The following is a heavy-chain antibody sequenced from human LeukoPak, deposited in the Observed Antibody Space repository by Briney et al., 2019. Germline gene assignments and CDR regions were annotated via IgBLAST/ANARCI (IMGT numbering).Heavy chain of an antibody. D-gene: IGHD1-26*01. V-gene: IGHV3-30*02. Sequence: GGSLRLSCAASGFTFSSYGMHWVRQAPGKGLEWVAFIRYDGSNKYYADSVKGRFTVSRENAKNSLYLQMNSLRAGDTAVYYCVRVDGLSGNYYFDSWGQGTLVTVSS. J-gene: IGHJ4*02. CDR1: GFTFSSYG. CDR2: IRYDGSNK. CDR3: VRVDGLSGNYYFDS.